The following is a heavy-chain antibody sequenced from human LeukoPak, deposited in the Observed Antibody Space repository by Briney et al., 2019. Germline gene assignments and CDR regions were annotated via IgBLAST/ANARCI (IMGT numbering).Heavy chain of an antibody. CDR2: IYYSDSTST. V-gene: IGHV4-59*01. D-gene: IGHD6-19*01. CDR3: ARAPVSFSSPYSS. J-gene: IGHJ4*02. CDR1: GASISRSY. Sequence: PSETLSLTCTVSGASISRSYWTWIRQAPGKGLEWIGYIYYSDSTSTNYNPSLKSRVAMSVDTSKIQFSLTLSSVTAADTAVYYCARAPVSFSSPYSSWGLGTLVIVSS.